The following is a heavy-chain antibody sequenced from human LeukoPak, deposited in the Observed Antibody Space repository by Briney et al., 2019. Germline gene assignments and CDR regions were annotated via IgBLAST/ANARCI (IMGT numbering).Heavy chain of an antibody. Sequence: SGGSLRLSCAASGFTFSSYAMSWVRQAPGKGLEWVSAISGSGGSTYYADSVKGRFTISRDNAKNSLYLQMNSLRAEDTAVYYCARDRYCSGGSCYSALNIYWGQGTLVTVSS. V-gene: IGHV3-23*01. CDR1: GFTFSSYA. J-gene: IGHJ4*02. D-gene: IGHD2-15*01. CDR3: ARDRYCSGGSCYSALNIY. CDR2: ISGSGGST.